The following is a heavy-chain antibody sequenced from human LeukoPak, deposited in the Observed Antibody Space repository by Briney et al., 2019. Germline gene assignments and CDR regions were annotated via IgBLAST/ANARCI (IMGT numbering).Heavy chain of an antibody. Sequence: GESLKISCAASGFTFSSYSMNWVRQAPGKGLEWVSSISSSSSYIYYADSVKGRFTISRDNAKNSLYLQMNSLRAEDTAVYYCARDGGMIVVGSNDAFDIWGQGTMVTVSS. V-gene: IGHV3-21*01. CDR1: GFTFSSYS. J-gene: IGHJ3*02. CDR2: ISSSSSYI. CDR3: ARDGGMIVVGSNDAFDI. D-gene: IGHD3-22*01.